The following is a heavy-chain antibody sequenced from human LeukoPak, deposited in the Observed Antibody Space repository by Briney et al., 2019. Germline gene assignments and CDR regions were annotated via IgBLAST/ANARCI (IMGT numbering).Heavy chain of an antibody. CDR1: GFTFSSYA. J-gene: IGHJ4*02. D-gene: IGHD3-10*01. CDR2: ISYDGSNK. CDR3: AKGHYYGSGSYSRDFDY. V-gene: IGHV3-30-3*01. Sequence: PGESLRLSCAASGFTFSSYAMHWVRQAPGKGREWVAVISYDGSNKYYADSVKGRFTISRDNSKNTLYLQMNSLRAEDTAVYYCAKGHYYGSGSYSRDFDYWGQGTLVTVSS.